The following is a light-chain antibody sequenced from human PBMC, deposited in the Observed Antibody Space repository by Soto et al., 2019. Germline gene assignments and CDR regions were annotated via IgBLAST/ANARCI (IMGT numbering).Light chain of an antibody. CDR3: QHYNNLPPE. CDR1: QTVSKN. V-gene: IGKV3-15*01. J-gene: IGKJ3*01. Sequence: EIMVNKSPFTLSLSPKEGATLSCRASQTVSKNYLAWYQQKAGQAPRLVIYAASTRATGIPARFSGSGSGTEFTLTISGLQSEDFAVYYCQHYNNLPPEFAPGTKVDIK. CDR2: AAS.